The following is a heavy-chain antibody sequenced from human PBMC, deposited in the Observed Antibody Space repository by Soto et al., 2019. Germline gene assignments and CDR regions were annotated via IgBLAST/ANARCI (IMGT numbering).Heavy chain of an antibody. V-gene: IGHV4-31*03. D-gene: IGHD2-2*01. CDR3: ARAGVVVPAAIEFRDWFDP. J-gene: IGHJ5*02. CDR2: IYYSGST. CDR1: GGSISSGGYY. Sequence: SETLSLTCTVSGGSISSGGYYWIWIRQHPGKGLEWIGYIYYSGSTYYNPSLKSRVTISVDTSKNQFSLKLSSVTAADTAVYYCARAGVVVPAAIEFRDWFDPWGQGTLVTVSS.